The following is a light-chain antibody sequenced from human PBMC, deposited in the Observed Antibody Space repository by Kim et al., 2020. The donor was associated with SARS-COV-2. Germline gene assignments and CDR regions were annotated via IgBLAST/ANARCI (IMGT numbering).Light chain of an antibody. CDR2: SNS. J-gene: IGLJ2*01. CDR3: AAWDESLDGFLV. V-gene: IGLV1-44*01. CDR1: RSNIASNP. Sequence: VFISCSGTRSNIASNPVNWYQHVPGTAPQLLIYSNSDRPSGVPDRFTASKSDTSAALAISGLQSEDKTTYYCAAWDESLDGFLVFGGGTQLTVL.